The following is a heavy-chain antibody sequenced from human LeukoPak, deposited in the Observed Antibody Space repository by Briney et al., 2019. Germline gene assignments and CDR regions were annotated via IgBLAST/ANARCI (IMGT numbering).Heavy chain of an antibody. CDR2: ISGSGGST. CDR1: GLTFSSYA. D-gene: IGHD2-15*01. V-gene: IGHV3-23*01. CDR3: AKVPVGILYFHEYFQH. J-gene: IGHJ1*01. Sequence: PGGSLRLSCAASGLTFSSYAMSWVRQAPGKGLEWVSAISGSGGSTYYADSVKGRFTISRDNSKNTLYLQMNSLRAEDTAVYYCAKVPVGILYFHEYFQHWGQGTLVTVSS.